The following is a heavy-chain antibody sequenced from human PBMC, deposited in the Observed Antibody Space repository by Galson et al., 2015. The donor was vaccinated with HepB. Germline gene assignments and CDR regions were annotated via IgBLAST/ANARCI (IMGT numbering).Heavy chain of an antibody. CDR2: FDPEDGET. D-gene: IGHD3-3*01. CDR3: ATQPFITIFGWTV. V-gene: IGHV1-24*01. Sequence: SVKVSCKVSGYTLTELSMHWVRQAPGKGLEWMGGFDPEDGETIYAQKFQGRVTMTENTSTDTAYMELSSLRSEDTAVYYCATQPFITIFGWTVWGKGTTVTVSS. J-gene: IGHJ6*04. CDR1: GYTLTELS.